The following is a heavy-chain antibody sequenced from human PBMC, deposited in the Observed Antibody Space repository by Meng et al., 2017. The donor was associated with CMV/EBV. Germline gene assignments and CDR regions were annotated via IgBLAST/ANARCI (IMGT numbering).Heavy chain of an antibody. CDR1: GFTFSSYW. Sequence: GGSLRLSCAASGFTFSSYWMHWVRQAPGKGLVWVSRINSDGSSTSYADSVKGRFTISRDNAKNTLYLQMNSLRAEDTAVYYCARDLPYYSSTSCYSTWYYYYGMDVWGQGTTVTVSS. D-gene: IGHD2-2*02. CDR2: INSDGSST. V-gene: IGHV3-74*01. CDR3: ARDLPYYSSTSCYSTWYYYYGMDV. J-gene: IGHJ6*02.